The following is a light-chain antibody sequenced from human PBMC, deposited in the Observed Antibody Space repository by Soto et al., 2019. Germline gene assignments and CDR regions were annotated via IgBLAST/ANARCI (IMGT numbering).Light chain of an antibody. CDR3: QTWGTGIQDVV. CDR2: VNSDGSH. V-gene: IGLV4-69*01. Sequence: QLVLTQSPSASASLGASVKLTCTLSSGHSSYAIAWYQQQPEKGPRYLMKVNSDGSHNKGDGIPDRFSGSSSGAERYLTISSLQSEDEADYYCQTWGTGIQDVVFGGGTKVTVL. J-gene: IGLJ2*01. CDR1: SGHSSYA.